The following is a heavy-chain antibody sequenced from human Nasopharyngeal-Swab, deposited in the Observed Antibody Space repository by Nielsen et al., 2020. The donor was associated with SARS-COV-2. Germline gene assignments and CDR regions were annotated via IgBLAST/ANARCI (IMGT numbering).Heavy chain of an antibody. CDR2: IYSTEIT. CDR1: GASFSRDY. Sequence: SETLSLTCTVSGASFSRDYWNWIRLSPGKGLEWIGYIYSTEITKYNPSLGSRVTMSGDTSKNQVYLKLESLTAADTAVYYCARGPYSRSSLWVHWGQGTLVTVSS. D-gene: IGHD6-6*01. CDR3: ARGPYSRSSLWVH. V-gene: IGHV4-59*01. J-gene: IGHJ4*02.